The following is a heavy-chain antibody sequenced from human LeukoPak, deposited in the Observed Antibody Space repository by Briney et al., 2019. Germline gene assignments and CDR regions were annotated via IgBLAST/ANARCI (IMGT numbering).Heavy chain of an antibody. J-gene: IGHJ4*02. D-gene: IGHD5-18*01. V-gene: IGHV3-74*01. CDR1: GVIFSNYW. Sequence: GGSLRLSCAASGVIFSNYWMHWVRQAPGKGLVWVSRINRDGSSTRYADSVKSRFSISRDNAKNTLYLQMNSLRAEDTAVYYCARGVGYSYGSFDYWGQGTLVTVSS. CDR3: ARGVGYSYGSFDY. CDR2: INRDGSST.